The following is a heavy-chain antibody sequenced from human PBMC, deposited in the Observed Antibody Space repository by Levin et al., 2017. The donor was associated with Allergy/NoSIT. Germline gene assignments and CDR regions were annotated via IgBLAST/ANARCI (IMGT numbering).Heavy chain of an antibody. CDR2: IDWDDDK. CDR3: ARIPHFGHSYGYYYGMDV. J-gene: IGHJ6*02. D-gene: IGHD5-18*01. V-gene: IGHV2-70*11. Sequence: SGPTLVKPTQTLTLTCTFSGFSLSTSGMCVTWIRQPPGKALEWLARIDWDDDKYYSTSPKTRLTISKDTSKNQVVLTMTNMDPVDTATYYCARIPHFGHSYGYYYGMDVWGQGTTVTVSS. CDR1: GFSLSTSGMC.